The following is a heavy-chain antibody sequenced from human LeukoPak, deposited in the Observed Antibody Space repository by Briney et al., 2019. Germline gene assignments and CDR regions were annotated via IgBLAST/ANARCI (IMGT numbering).Heavy chain of an antibody. CDR3: AKDLDYTTYAYYFDY. D-gene: IGHD4-11*01. CDR1: GFTFSSYA. CDR2: IGAGGTFT. J-gene: IGHJ4*02. V-gene: IGHV3-23*01. Sequence: PGGSLRLSCTASGFTFSSYAMNWVRQAPGKGLEWVSGIGAGGTFTYYADSVKGRFTIFRDNSRNTLYLQMNSLRADDTAVHYCAKDLDYTTYAYYFDYWGQGTLVTVSS.